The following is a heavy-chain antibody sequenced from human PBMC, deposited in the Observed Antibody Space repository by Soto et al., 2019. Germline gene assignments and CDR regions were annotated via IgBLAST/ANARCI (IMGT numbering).Heavy chain of an antibody. V-gene: IGHV3-23*01. CDR1: GSTFSSDV. CDR2: ISGGTT. D-gene: IGHD2-8*01. CDR3: AKTRGAMIYAISVYGMDV. J-gene: IGHJ6*02. Sequence: GGSLRLSCVASGSTFSSDVMSWVRQAPGKGLEWVSGISGGTTYYADSVKGRFTISRDNFKNTLFLQINSLRAEDTAVYYCAKTRGAMIYAISVYGMDVWGQGTTVTVSS.